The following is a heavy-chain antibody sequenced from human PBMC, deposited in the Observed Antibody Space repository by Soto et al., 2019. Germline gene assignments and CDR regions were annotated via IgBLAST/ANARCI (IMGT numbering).Heavy chain of an antibody. CDR2: INAGNGNT. Sequence: ASVKVSCKASGYTFTSYAMHWVRQAPGQRLEWMGWINAGNGNTKYSQKFQGRVTITRDTSASTAYMELSSLRSEDTAVYYCARSYVDTAMVTDYYYYGMDVWGQGTMVTVSS. V-gene: IGHV1-3*01. D-gene: IGHD5-18*01. CDR1: GYTFTSYA. J-gene: IGHJ6*02. CDR3: ARSYVDTAMVTDYYYYGMDV.